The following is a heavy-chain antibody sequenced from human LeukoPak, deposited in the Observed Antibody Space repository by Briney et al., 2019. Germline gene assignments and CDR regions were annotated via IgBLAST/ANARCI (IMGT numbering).Heavy chain of an antibody. CDR2: ISSSSNYI. CDR3: SRDGV. J-gene: IGHJ4*02. Sequence: GGSLRLSCAASGFTVSSNYIRSVRQDPVKVLEWVSSISSSSNYIYYAASVKVQFTISRENAKNSLYLQMNSLRAEDTAVYYCSRDGVGGQGTLVTVSS. V-gene: IGHV3-21*01. CDR1: GFTVSSNY.